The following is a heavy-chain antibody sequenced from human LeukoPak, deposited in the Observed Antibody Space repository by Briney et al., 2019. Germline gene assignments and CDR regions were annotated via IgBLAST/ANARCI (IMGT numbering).Heavy chain of an antibody. J-gene: IGHJ4*02. Sequence: PSETLSLTCTVSGGSISSYYWSWIRQPAGKGLEWIGRIYTSGSTNYNPSLKSRVTMSVDTSKNQFSLKLSSVTAADTAVYYCARDGLRFLEWPFDYWGQGTLVTVSS. CDR3: ARDGLRFLEWPFDY. CDR1: GGSISSYY. CDR2: IYTSGST. D-gene: IGHD3-3*01. V-gene: IGHV4-4*07.